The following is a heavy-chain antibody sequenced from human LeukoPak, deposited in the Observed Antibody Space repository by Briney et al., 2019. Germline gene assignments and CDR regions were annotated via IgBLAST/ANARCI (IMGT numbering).Heavy chain of an antibody. CDR1: GFTFSSYV. Sequence: PGGSLRLSCSVSGFTFSSYVMHWVRQAPGKGLESVSGISNNGGDTYYADSVKGRFTISRDNSENTSYLQMSSLRPEDTAVYYCMNPNHYGSGRWGQGTLVTVSS. CDR3: MNPNHYGSGR. D-gene: IGHD3-10*01. J-gene: IGHJ4*02. V-gene: IGHV3-64D*06. CDR2: ISNNGGDT.